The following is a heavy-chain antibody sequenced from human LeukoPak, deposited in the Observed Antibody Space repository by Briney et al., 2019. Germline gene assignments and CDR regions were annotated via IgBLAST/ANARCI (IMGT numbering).Heavy chain of an antibody. CDR1: GYTFIGYY. Sequence: ASVKVSCKASGYTFIGYYMNWVRQAPGQGLEWMGWINPNSGGTNYAQKFQGRVTMTRDTSISTAYMELSRLTSDDTAVYYCARVLPRYNYGSNWFDPWGQGTLVTVSS. CDR3: ARVLPRYNYGSNWFDP. CDR2: INPNSGGT. J-gene: IGHJ5*02. D-gene: IGHD5-18*01. V-gene: IGHV1-2*02.